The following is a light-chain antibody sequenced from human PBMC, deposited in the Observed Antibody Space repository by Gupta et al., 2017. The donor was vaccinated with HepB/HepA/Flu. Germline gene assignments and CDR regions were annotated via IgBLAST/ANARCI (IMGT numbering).Light chain of an antibody. Sequence: SVLTQPPSESRPPVQGVTIACSGSSSNIGSNYVYWYQQLPGTAPKLLIYRNNQRPSGVPDRFSGSKTGTSASLAISGLRSEDEADYYCAAWDDSLSGDVFGTGTKVTVL. CDR2: RNN. CDR1: SSNIGSNY. CDR3: AAWDDSLSGDV. J-gene: IGLJ1*01. V-gene: IGLV1-47*01.